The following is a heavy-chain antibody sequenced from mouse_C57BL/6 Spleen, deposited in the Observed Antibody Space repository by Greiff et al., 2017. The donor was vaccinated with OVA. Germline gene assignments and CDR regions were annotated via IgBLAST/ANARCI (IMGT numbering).Heavy chain of an antibody. J-gene: IGHJ4*01. V-gene: IGHV1-31*01. Sequence: DVKLQESGPELVKPGASVKISCKASGYSFTGYYMHWVKQSHGNILDWIGYIYPYNGVSSYNQKFKGKATLTVDKSSSTAYMELRSLTSEDSAVYYCAPTAQAKGYAMDYWGQGTSVTVSS. CDR3: APTAQAKGYAMDY. D-gene: IGHD3-2*02. CDR2: IYPYNGVS. CDR1: GYSFTGYY.